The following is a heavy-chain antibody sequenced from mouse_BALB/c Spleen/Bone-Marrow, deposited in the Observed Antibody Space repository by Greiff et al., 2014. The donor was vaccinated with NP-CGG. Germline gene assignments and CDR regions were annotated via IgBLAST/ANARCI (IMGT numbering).Heavy chain of an antibody. J-gene: IGHJ2*01. CDR2: INPGSGGA. CDR1: GYAFTNYL. V-gene: IGHV1-54*01. Sequence: VQRVESGAELVRPGTAVNVSCKASGYAFTNYLIEWVKQRPGQGLEWIGVINPGSGGANYNEKFKGKATLTADKSSSTAYMQLSSLTSDDSAVYFCARFGRYYFDYWGQGTTLTVSS. CDR3: ARFGRYYFDY.